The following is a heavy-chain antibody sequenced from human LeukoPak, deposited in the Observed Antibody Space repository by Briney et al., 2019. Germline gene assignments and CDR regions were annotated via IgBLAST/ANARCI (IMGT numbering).Heavy chain of an antibody. V-gene: IGHV1-69*06. J-gene: IGHJ4*02. D-gene: IGHD3-10*01. CDR2: IIPIFGTA. Sequence: GASVKVSCKASGGTFSSYAISWVRQAPGQGLEWMGGIIPIFGTANYAQKFQGRVTITADKSTSTAYMELSSLRSEDTAVYYCARDSRDGSGSYYKRRAYYFDYWGQGTLVTVSS. CDR3: ARDSRDGSGSYYKRRAYYFDY. CDR1: GGTFSSYA.